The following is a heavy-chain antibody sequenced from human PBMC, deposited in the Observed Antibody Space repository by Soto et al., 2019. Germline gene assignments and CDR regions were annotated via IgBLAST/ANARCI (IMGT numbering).Heavy chain of an antibody. Sequence: ASVKVSCKAIGYSFTSHYMHWVRQAPGQGLEWMGTIYPGGVNIGYAQKFKGRVTMTKDTSTSTVYMELNSLTSEDTAVYYCARVYDSSGYYTADVDYWGQGTLVTVSS. D-gene: IGHD3-22*01. J-gene: IGHJ4*02. CDR3: ARVYDSSGYYTADVDY. CDR1: GYSFTSHY. CDR2: IYPGGVNI. V-gene: IGHV1-46*01.